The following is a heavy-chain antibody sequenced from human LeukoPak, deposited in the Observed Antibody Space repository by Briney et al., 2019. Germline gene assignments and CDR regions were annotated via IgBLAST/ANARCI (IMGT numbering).Heavy chain of an antibody. Sequence: SVKVSCKTSGYTFTSYDISWVRQAPGQGLEWMGGIIPIFGTANYAQKFQGRVTITADESTSTAYMELSSLRSEDTAVYYCARDTSRVTAVPYYYYYMDVWGKGTTVTISS. J-gene: IGHJ6*03. D-gene: IGHD2-2*01. CDR2: IIPIFGTA. V-gene: IGHV1-69*13. CDR3: ARDTSRVTAVPYYYYYMDV. CDR1: GYTFTSYD.